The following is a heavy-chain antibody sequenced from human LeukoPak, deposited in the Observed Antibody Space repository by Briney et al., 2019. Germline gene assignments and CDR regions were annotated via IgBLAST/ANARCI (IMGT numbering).Heavy chain of an antibody. D-gene: IGHD3-10*01. CDR2: INPNSGGT. Sequence: ASVKVSCKASGYTFTGYYMHWVRQAPGQGLEWMGWINPNSGGTNYAQKFQGRVTMTRDTSISTAYMELSRLRSDDTAVYYCARSSGPDAGYYFDYWGQGTLVTVSS. V-gene: IGHV1-2*02. CDR3: ARSSGPDAGYYFDY. J-gene: IGHJ4*02. CDR1: GYTFTGYY.